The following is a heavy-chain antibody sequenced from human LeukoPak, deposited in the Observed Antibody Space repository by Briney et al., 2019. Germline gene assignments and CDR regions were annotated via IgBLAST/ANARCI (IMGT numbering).Heavy chain of an antibody. V-gene: IGHV1-69*13. CDR3: AREGLYQTFDY. D-gene: IGHD2-15*01. J-gene: IGHJ4*02. Sequence: ASVKASCKASGGTFSSYAISWVRQAPGQGLEWMGGIIPIFGTANYAQKFQGRVTITADESTSTAYMELSSLRSEDTAVYYCAREGLYQTFDYWGQGTLVTVSS. CDR1: GGTFSSYA. CDR2: IIPIFGTA.